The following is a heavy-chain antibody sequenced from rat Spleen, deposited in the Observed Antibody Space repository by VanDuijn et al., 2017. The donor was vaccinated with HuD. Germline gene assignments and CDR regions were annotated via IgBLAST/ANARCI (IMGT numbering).Heavy chain of an antibody. CDR1: GFTFSDYG. CDR2: ISYDGVNT. CDR3: STAGSGLDYYYAGGFDY. V-gene: IGHV5-20*01. Sequence: EVQLVESGGGLVQPGRSMKLSCSASGFTFSDYGMAWVFQAPTKGLEWVASISYDGVNTYYRDSVKGRFTVSRDNAKSTLNLQMDSLRSEDTATYYCSTAGSGLDYYYAGGFDYWGQGVMVTVSS. D-gene: IGHD1-6*01. J-gene: IGHJ2*01.